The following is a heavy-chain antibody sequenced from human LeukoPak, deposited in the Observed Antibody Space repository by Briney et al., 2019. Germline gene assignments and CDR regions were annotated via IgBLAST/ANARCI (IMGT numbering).Heavy chain of an antibody. Sequence: ASVKVSCKASGYTFPDYYLHWFRQAPEQGLEWMGWINPNRGLTEYAQKFQGRVTMTRDTSISTAYMELSRLRSDDTAVYHCARTVRGAYDYVWGSYSNWFDPWGQGTPVTVSS. V-gene: IGHV1-2*02. J-gene: IGHJ5*02. CDR1: GYTFPDYY. CDR3: ARTVRGAYDYVWGSYSNWFDP. D-gene: IGHD3-16*01. CDR2: INPNRGLT.